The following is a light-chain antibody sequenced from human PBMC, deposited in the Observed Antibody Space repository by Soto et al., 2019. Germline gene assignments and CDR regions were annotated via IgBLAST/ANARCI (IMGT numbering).Light chain of an antibody. CDR3: QQYNDWRT. J-gene: IGKJ1*01. V-gene: IGKV3-15*01. CDR1: QSAGSN. CDR2: GAS. Sequence: EIVMTQSPATLSVSPGERATLSCRARQSAGSNLAWYQQKPGQAPSLLMYGASTRATGILARFSGSGSGTKFTLTISSLQSEDFAVYYCQQYNDWRTFGHWTKGEIK.